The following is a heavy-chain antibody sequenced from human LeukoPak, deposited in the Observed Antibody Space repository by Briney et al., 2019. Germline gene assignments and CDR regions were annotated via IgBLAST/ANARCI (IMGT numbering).Heavy chain of an antibody. J-gene: IGHJ4*02. CDR2: IYSGGST. D-gene: IGHD4-17*01. CDR3: ARDHYGDYGGDY. Sequence: GGSLRLSCAASGFTVSSNYMSWVRQAPGKGLEWVSVIYSGGSTYYADSVKGRFTISRDNSKNTLYLQMNSLRAEDTAVYYCARDHYGDYGGDYWGQGTLVTVSS. V-gene: IGHV3-66*01. CDR1: GFTVSSNY.